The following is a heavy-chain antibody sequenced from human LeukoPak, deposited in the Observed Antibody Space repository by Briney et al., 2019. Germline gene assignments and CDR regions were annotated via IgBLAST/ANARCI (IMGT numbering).Heavy chain of an antibody. J-gene: IGHJ4*02. V-gene: IGHV1-3*01. CDR2: INAGNGNT. D-gene: IGHD2/OR15-2a*01. CDR3: ARLANIKKTSPFGY. Sequence: ASVKVSCKASGYTFTSYAMHWVRQAPGQRLEWMGWINAGNGNTKYSQKFQGRVTITRDTFASTAYMELSSLRSEDTAVYYCARLANIKKTSPFGYWGQGTLVTVSS. CDR1: GYTFTSYA.